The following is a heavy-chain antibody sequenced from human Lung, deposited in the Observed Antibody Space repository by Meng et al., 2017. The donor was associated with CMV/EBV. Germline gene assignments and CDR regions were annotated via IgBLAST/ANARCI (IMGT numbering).Heavy chain of an antibody. D-gene: IGHD2-8*01. CDR1: GYTFSGYF. CDR2: INPKSGGT. CDR3: ARVLVMMYVGHYNIMDV. Sequence: ASVKVSCKASGYTFSGYFMYWVRQAPGQGLEWMGWINPKSGGTNYAQRFQGRVTMTRDTSTGTAYMELTRLRSDDTAVYYCARVLVMMYVGHYNIMDVWGQGTTVTVSS. V-gene: IGHV1-2*02. J-gene: IGHJ6*02.